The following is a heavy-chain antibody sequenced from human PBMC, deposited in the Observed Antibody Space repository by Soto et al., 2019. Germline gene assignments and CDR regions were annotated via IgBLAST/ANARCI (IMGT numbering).Heavy chain of an antibody. CDR3: ARMYSSGSGWFHP. D-gene: IGHD6-19*01. V-gene: IGHV4-39*07. CDR1: GYSITAGGYY. J-gene: IGHJ5*02. Sequence: PDTLSLTCFVSGYSITAGGYYWRWFRYQPGKGLEWIGSFYSSGSIIYNPSLRRRVSISGDTSSNQFSMSLTSVTAADTTRYYCARMYSSGSGWFHPWGQGTLVTVSS. CDR2: FYSSGSI.